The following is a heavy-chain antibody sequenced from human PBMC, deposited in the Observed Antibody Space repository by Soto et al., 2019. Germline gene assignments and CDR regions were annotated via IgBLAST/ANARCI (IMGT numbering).Heavy chain of an antibody. CDR2: IDPSDSYT. CDR1: GYSFTSYW. V-gene: IGHV5-10-1*01. J-gene: IGHJ4*02. Sequence: EVQLVQSGAEVKKPGESLRISCKGSGYSFTSYWISWVRQMPGKGLEWMGRIDPSDSYTNYSPSFQGHVTISADKSISTAYLQWSRLKASGTAMYYCARLQAAAVDNALTFDDWGQRTLVTVSS. D-gene: IGHD6-13*01. CDR3: ARLQAAAVDNALTFDD.